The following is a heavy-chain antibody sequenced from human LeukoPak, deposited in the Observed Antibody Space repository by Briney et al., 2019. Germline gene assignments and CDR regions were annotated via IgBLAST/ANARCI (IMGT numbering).Heavy chain of an antibody. CDR2: IGPTGSDR. CDR1: GLTFSTSG. Sequence: GGSPRLSCTASGLTFSTSGFNWVRQAPGKGQEWVASIGPTGSDRYHADSIKGRFTISRDNANNFLYLQMNSLRAEDTAVYYCATETNGRHYDYWGQGTLLTVSS. V-gene: IGHV3-21*06. D-gene: IGHD1-14*01. J-gene: IGHJ4*02. CDR3: ATETNGRHYDY.